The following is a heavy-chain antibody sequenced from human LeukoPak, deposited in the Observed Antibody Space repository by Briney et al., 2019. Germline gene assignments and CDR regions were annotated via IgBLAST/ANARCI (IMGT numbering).Heavy chain of an antibody. J-gene: IGHJ4*02. CDR1: GYTFTSYS. CDR2: INPSDGGT. D-gene: IGHD6-13*01. V-gene: IGHV1-46*01. CDR3: ARAAHSSWYYFDY. Sequence: ASVKVSCKASGYTFTSYSMHWVRQAPGQGLEWMGLINPSDGGTILAQKFQGRVTMTRDTSTSTVYKELSSLRSEDTAVYYCARAAHSSWYYFDYWGQGTLVTVSS.